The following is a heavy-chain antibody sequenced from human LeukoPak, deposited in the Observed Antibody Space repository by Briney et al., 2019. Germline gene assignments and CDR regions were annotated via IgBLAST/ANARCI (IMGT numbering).Heavy chain of an antibody. D-gene: IGHD3-22*01. J-gene: IGHJ4*02. CDR3: ARVRSGYYMYYFDY. Sequence: PSETLSLTCAVSGGSISSGGYSWSWIRQPPGKGLEWIGYIYHSGSTYYNPSLKSRVTISVDTSKNQFSLELSSVTAADTAVYYCARVRSGYYMYYFDYWGQGTLVTVSS. CDR2: IYHSGST. CDR1: GGSISSGGYS. V-gene: IGHV4-30-2*05.